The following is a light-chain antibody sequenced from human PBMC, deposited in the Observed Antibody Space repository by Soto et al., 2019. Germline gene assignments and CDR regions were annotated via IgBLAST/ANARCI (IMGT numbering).Light chain of an antibody. V-gene: IGKV1-5*01. CDR3: QQYNSYPWT. J-gene: IGKJ1*01. Sequence: DIQMTQSPSPLSASVGDRVTITCRASQSISSWLAWYQQKPGKAPKLLIYDASSLESGVPSRFSGSRSGTEFTHTISSLQPDDFATYYCQQYNSYPWTFGQGTKVEIK. CDR2: DAS. CDR1: QSISSW.